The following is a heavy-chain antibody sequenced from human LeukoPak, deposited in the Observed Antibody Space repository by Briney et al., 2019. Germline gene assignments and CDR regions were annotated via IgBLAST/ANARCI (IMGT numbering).Heavy chain of an antibody. V-gene: IGHV3-30*02. CDR2: ILSDGSTK. CDR1: GIAFNQYS. J-gene: IGHJ5*01. Sequence: GGSLRLSCTASGIAFNQYSMHWVRQAPGKGLEWVAFILSDGSTKYYEDSVKGRFSISRDNSNKTLYLQMNSLSAEDTGMYYCATPPYGTDTYGSWFESWGQGTLVTVSS. D-gene: IGHD3-10*01. CDR3: ATPPYGTDTYGSWFES.